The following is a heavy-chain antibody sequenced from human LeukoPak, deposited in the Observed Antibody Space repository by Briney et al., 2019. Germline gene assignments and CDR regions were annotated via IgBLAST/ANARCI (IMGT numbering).Heavy chain of an antibody. V-gene: IGHV3-48*03. CDR2: ITSSGGIT. CDR1: GFTFNSHE. J-gene: IGHJ4*02. Sequence: GGSLRLSCAASGFTFNSHEMHWVRQAPGKGLDWVSYITSSGGITYYADFVKGRFTVSRDNAKNSLYLQMNSLRAEDTAVYYCARVTEALYYFDYWGQGTLVTVSS. CDR3: ARVTEALYYFDY.